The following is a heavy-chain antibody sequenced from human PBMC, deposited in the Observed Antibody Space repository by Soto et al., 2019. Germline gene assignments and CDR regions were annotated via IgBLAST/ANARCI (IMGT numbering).Heavy chain of an antibody. CDR3: AKDADGYSDY. Sequence: DSVKGRFSISTDNSKNTVYLQMNSLRAEDTALYYCAKDADGYSDYWGQGTLVTVSS. J-gene: IGHJ4*02. D-gene: IGHD5-18*01. V-gene: IGHV3-30*02.